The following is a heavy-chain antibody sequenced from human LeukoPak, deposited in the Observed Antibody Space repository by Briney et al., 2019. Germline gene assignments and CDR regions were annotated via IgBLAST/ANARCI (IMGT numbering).Heavy chain of an antibody. V-gene: IGHV3-74*01. CDR2: INGEGRST. Sequence: PGGSLRLSCAASGFTFSTYWMHWVRQAPGKGLVWVSRINGEGRSTSHADSVKGRFTISRDNAKNTLYLQMNSLRAEDTAVYYCAREANSGYSGGDDAFDIWGQGTMVTVSS. CDR3: AREANSGYSGGDDAFDI. CDR1: GFTFSTYW. D-gene: IGHD6-19*01. J-gene: IGHJ3*02.